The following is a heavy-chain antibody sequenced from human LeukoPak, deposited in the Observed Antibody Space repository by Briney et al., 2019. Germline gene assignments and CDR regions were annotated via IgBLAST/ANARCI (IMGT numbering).Heavy chain of an antibody. CDR3: ARDGEGYSSGWGLDY. D-gene: IGHD6-19*01. CDR1: GGSNSIYY. Sequence: SDTLSLTCTVSGGSNSIYYWSWIRQPPGKGLVWRGYIYYSGSTNYNPSLKSRVTISVVTSKNQFSLKLSSVTAADTAVYYCARDGEGYSSGWGLDYWGQGTLVTVSS. CDR2: IYYSGST. V-gene: IGHV4-59*01. J-gene: IGHJ4*02.